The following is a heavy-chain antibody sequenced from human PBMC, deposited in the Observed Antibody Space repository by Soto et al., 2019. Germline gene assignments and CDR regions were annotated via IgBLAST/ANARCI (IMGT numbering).Heavy chain of an antibody. CDR1: GGSISDYY. J-gene: IGHJ6*01. V-gene: IGHV4-59*01. CDR3: ARAGRSGYNYYYGMDV. CDR2: ISYSGTT. D-gene: IGHD3-10*01. Sequence: QVQLQESGPGLVKPSETLSLTCTVSGGSISDYYWSWIRQPPGKGLEWIGYISYSGTTNYNPSLKSRVTMSVDTSKNQFSLKLSSVTAADTAAYFCARAGRSGYNYYYGMDVWGQGATVTVSS.